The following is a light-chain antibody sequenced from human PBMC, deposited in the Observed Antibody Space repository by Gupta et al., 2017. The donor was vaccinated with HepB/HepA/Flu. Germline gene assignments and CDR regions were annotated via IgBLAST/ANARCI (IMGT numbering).Light chain of an antibody. V-gene: IGKV3-20*01. CDR3: QQYGSPWT. CDR2: GAS. Sequence: EIVLTQSPGTLSLSQGERATLSCRASQIVSSYYLAWYQHKPGQAPRLLIYGASSRATGIPDRFSGSGSWTDFTLTIRRLEPDDSAIYYCQQYGSPWTFGQGTKVEIK. CDR1: QIVSSYY. J-gene: IGKJ1*01.